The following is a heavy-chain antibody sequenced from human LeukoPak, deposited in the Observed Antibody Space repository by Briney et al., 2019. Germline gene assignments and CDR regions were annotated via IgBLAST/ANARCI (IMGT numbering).Heavy chain of an antibody. CDR2: TGGSDDNT. CDR1: GFSVNGYV. CDR3: AKDRVAATGIGELEH. J-gene: IGHJ1*01. V-gene: IGHV3-23*01. Sequence: PGGSLRLSCEGSGFSVNGYVMSWVRQAPGKGLEWIAVTGGSDDNTHYADSVKGRFTISRDNSKNTLYLQMNSLRAEDTAVYYCAKDRVAATGIGELEHWGQGTLVTVSS. D-gene: IGHD6-13*01.